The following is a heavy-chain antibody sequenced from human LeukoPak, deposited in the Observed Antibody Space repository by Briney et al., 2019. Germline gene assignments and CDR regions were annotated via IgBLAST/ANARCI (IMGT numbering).Heavy chain of an antibody. V-gene: IGHV4-34*01. CDR1: GGSFSGYY. CDR2: ISHSGST. Sequence: SETLSLTCAVYGGSFSGYYWSWIRQPPGKGLEWIGEISHSGSTNYNPSLKSRVTISVDTSKNQFSLKLSSVTAADTAVYYCARRRARITGTTVFNYWGQGTLVTVSS. CDR3: ARRRARITGTTVFNY. J-gene: IGHJ4*02. D-gene: IGHD1-7*01.